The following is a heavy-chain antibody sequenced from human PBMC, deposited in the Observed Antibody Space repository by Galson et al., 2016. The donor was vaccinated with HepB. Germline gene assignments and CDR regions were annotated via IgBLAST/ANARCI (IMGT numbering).Heavy chain of an antibody. CDR2: TYSDGRT. J-gene: IGHJ6*02. CDR3: TREKNPKDYKSRMDV. CDR1: DFSVSDND. V-gene: IGHV3-53*01. Sequence: SLRLSCAASDFSVSDNDMSWVRQAPGKGLEWVAVTYSDGRTPYAESVKGRFTISRDNSKNTLYLQMNSLTADDTDVYYCTREKNPKDYKSRMDVWGQGTTVIGAS. D-gene: IGHD3-16*01.